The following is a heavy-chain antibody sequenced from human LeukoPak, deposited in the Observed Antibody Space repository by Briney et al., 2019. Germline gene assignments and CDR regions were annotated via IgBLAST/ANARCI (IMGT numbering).Heavy chain of an antibody. V-gene: IGHV4-59*08. CDR1: GGSISSYY. J-gene: IGHJ5*02. CDR2: IYYSGST. Sequence: SETLSLTCTVSGGSISSYYWSWIRQPPGKGLEWIGYIYYSGSTNYNPSLKSRVTISVDMSKNQFSLKLSSVTAADTAVYYCARHVSRTPVIVVVPAADNNWFDPWGQGTLVTVSS. D-gene: IGHD2-2*01. CDR3: ARHVSRTPVIVVVPAADNNWFDP.